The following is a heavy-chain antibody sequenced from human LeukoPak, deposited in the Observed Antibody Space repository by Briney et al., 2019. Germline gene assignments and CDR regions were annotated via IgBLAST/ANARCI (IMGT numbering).Heavy chain of an antibody. J-gene: IGHJ4*02. Sequence: GGSLRLSCAASGFTFSSYSMNWVRQAPGKGLEWVSSISSSSSYIYYADSVKGRFTISRDNAKNSLYLQMNSLRAEDTAVYYCAGTLRIAAAGTLPFDYWGQGTLVIVSS. CDR2: ISSSSSYI. CDR3: AGTLRIAAAGTLPFDY. CDR1: GFTFSSYS. D-gene: IGHD6-13*01. V-gene: IGHV3-21*01.